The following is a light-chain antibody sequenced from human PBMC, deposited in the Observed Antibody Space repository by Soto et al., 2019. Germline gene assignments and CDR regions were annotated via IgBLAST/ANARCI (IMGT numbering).Light chain of an antibody. CDR2: GAS. Sequence: EIVMTQSPATLSVSPGERSTLSCSASQSVSSYLAWYQQKPGQAPRLLIYGASSRATGIPDRFSGSGSGTDFTLTISRLEPEDFAVYYCQQYGSSPTWTFGQGTKVDIK. CDR1: QSVSSY. CDR3: QQYGSSPTWT. J-gene: IGKJ1*01. V-gene: IGKV3-20*01.